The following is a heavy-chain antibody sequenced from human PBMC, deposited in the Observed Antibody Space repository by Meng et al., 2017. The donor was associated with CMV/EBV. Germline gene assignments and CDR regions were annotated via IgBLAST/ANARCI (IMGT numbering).Heavy chain of an antibody. CDR3: AKDLTLPTLYGMDV. J-gene: IGHJ6*02. CDR1: GFTFSSYG. Sequence: GESLKISCAASGFTFSSYGMHWVRQAPGKGLEWVAFIRYDGSNKYYADSVKGRFTISRDNTKNSLYLQMNGLRAEDAAVYYYAKDLTLPTLYGMDVWGQGTAVTVSS. CDR2: IRYDGSNK. V-gene: IGHV3-30*02.